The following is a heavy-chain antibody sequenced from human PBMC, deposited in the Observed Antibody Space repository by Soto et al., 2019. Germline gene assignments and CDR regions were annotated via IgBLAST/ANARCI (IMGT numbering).Heavy chain of an antibody. Sequence: ASVKVSCKASGGTFSSYAISWVRQAPGQGLEWMGGIIPIFGTANYAQKFQGRVTITADKSTSTAYMELSSLRSEDTAVYYCASSKGEGYCSGGSCYYWFDPWGQGTLVTVSS. J-gene: IGHJ5*02. CDR2: IIPIFGTA. D-gene: IGHD2-15*01. V-gene: IGHV1-69*06. CDR3: ASSKGEGYCSGGSCYYWFDP. CDR1: GGTFSSYA.